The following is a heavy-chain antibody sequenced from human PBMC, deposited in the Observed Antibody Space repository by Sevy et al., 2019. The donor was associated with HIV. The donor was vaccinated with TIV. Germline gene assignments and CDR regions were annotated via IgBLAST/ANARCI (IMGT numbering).Heavy chain of an antibody. J-gene: IGHJ4*02. V-gene: IGHV3-15*01. CDR2: IRSKAGGGTT. Sequence: GGSLRLSCAASGFTFSNAWMSWVRQSPGKGLEWVGRIRSKAGGGTTDYSTIVKGKFTIYKDDSRDILYLQLNSMETEDTAVYSCTTDDRRDGIVVVPFEYWGQGTLVTVSS. CDR1: GFTFSNAW. CDR3: TTDDRRDGIVVVPFEY. D-gene: IGHD2-15*01.